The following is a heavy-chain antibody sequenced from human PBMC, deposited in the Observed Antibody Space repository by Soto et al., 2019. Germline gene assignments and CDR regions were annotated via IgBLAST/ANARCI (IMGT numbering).Heavy chain of an antibody. CDR1: GYTFTSYV. D-gene: IGHD6-19*01. CDR3: ASLTPIAVAGNWFDP. J-gene: IGHJ5*02. Sequence: GASVKVSCKASGYTFTSYVIRWVRQAPGQGLEWMGWISAYNGNTNYAQKLQGRVTMTTDTSTSTAYMELRSLRSDDTAVYYCASLTPIAVAGNWFDPWGQGTLVTVSS. CDR2: ISAYNGNT. V-gene: IGHV1-18*01.